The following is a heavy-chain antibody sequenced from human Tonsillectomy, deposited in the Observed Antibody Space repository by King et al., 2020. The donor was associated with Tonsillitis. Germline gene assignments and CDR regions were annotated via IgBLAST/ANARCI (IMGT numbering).Heavy chain of an antibody. J-gene: IGHJ3*02. D-gene: IGHD3-3*01. CDR3: TRLSFLESFDI. Sequence: VQLVESGGGLVQPGGSLNLSCAASGFTFSGSAMHWVRQASGKGLEWVGRIRSKANSYATAYAASVKGRFTISRDDSKNTAYLQMNSLKTEDTAVYYCTRLSFLESFDIWGQGTMVTVSS. CDR1: GFTFSGSA. CDR2: IRSKANSYAT. V-gene: IGHV3-73*02.